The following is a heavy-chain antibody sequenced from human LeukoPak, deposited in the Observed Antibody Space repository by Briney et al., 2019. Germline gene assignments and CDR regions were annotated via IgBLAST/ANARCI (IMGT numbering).Heavy chain of an antibody. J-gene: IGHJ6*02. CDR3: ARDRAYYGTDV. D-gene: IGHD3-10*01. V-gene: IGHV4-30-4*02. CDR1: GGSISSGDYY. Sequence: PSETLSLTCTVSGGSISSGDYYWSWIRQPPGKGLEWIGYIYYSGSTYYNPSLKSRVTILVDTSKNQFSLKLSSVTAADTAVYYCARDRAYYGTDVWGQGTTVSVSS. CDR2: IYYSGST.